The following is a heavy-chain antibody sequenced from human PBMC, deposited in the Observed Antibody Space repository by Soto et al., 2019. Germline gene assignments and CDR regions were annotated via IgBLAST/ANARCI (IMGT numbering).Heavy chain of an antibody. CDR2: IYNSGST. CDR1: GGSISSGGYS. D-gene: IGHD6-6*01. J-gene: IGHJ4*02. V-gene: IGHV4-30-2*01. Sequence: QLQLQESGSGLVKPSQTLSLTCAVSGGSISSGGYSCSVIRPPPGKGLEFIGYIYNSGSTYYNPSLKSRVTISVDRSKNQFSLKLSSVTAADTAVYYCAGGRAARPLGYWGQGTLVTVSS. CDR3: AGGRAARPLGY.